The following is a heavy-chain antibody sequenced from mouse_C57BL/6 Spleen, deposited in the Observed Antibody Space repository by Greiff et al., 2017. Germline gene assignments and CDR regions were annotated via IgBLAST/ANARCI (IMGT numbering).Heavy chain of an antibody. J-gene: IGHJ4*01. D-gene: IGHD1-3*01. CDR3: ARAKIDAMDY. CDR2: IHPNSGST. CDR1: GYTFSSYW. Sequence: QVQLQQPGAELVKPGASVKLSCKASGYTFSSYWLHWVKQRPGQGLEWIGMIHPNSGSTNYNEKFKSKATLTVDKSSSTAYMQLSSLTSEDSAVYYCARAKIDAMDYWGQGTSVTVSS. V-gene: IGHV1-64*01.